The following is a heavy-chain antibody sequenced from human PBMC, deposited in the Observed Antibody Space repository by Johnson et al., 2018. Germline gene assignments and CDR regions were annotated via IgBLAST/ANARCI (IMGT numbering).Heavy chain of an antibody. CDR3: AKDGTWVADYYYDYMDV. D-gene: IGHD1-26*01. J-gene: IGHJ6*03. CDR1: GFTFDDYA. CDR2: ISWNSGSI. Sequence: VQLVQSGGGVVQPGRSLRLSCAASGFTFDDYAMHWVRQAPGKGLEWVSGISWNSGSIGYADSVKGRFTISRDNAKNSLYLQMNSLRAEDTALYYCAKDGTWVADYYYDYMDVWGKGTTVTVSS. V-gene: IGHV3-9*01.